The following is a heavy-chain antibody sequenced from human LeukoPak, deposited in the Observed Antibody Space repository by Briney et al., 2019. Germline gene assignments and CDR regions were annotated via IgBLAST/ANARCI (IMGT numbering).Heavy chain of an antibody. CDR1: GGSISRHY. Sequence: SETLSLTCTVSGGSISRHYWSWIRQPPEKGLEWIGYIYYIGSTNYNPSLKRRVTISLNTSKNQFSLKLSSVTAAETAGYYCARDSVYYYDSSGYYDYYMDVWGKGTTVTVSS. D-gene: IGHD3-22*01. J-gene: IGHJ6*03. CDR2: IYYIGST. CDR3: ARDSVYYYDSSGYYDYYMDV. V-gene: IGHV4-59*11.